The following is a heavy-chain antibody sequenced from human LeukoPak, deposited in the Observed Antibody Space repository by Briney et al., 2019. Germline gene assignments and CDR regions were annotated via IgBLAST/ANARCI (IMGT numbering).Heavy chain of an antibody. CDR1: GFTFSSYE. V-gene: IGHV3-48*03. CDR3: AGGPTTGNLDY. Sequence: GGSLRLSCAASGFTFSSYEMNWVRQAPGKGLEWVLYISSSGTTIYHADSVKGRFTISRDNAKNSLYLQMNSLRAEDAGLYYCAGGPTTGNLDYWGQGSLVTVSS. J-gene: IGHJ4*02. D-gene: IGHD1-1*01. CDR2: ISSSGTTI.